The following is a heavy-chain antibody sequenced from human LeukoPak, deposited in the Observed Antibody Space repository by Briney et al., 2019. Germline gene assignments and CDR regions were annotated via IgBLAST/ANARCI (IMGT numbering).Heavy chain of an antibody. CDR1: GYTFTGYY. CDR2: INPNSGGT. D-gene: IGHD3-10*01. V-gene: IGHV1-2*02. J-gene: IGHJ5*01. CDR3: ARNWLLWFGELLSPAAWVDP. Sequence: ASVKVSCKASGYTFTGYYMHWVRQAPGQGLEWMGWINPNSGGTNYAQKFQGRVTMTRDTSISTAYMELSRLRSDDTAVYYCARNWLLWFGELLSPAAWVDPWGQGTLVNGSS.